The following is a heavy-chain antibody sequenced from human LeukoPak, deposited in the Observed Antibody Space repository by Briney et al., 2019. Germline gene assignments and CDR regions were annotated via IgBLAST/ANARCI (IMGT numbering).Heavy chain of an antibody. CDR2: ISGSGGST. CDR1: GFTFSSYA. Sequence: GGSLRLSCAASGFTFSSYAMSWVRQAPGKGLEWVSAISGSGGSTYYADSVKGRFTISRDNSKNTLYLQMNSLRAEDTAVYYCARVDSSGSYFYWFDPWGQGTLVTVSS. D-gene: IGHD3-10*01. CDR3: ARVDSSGSYFYWFDP. V-gene: IGHV3-23*01. J-gene: IGHJ5*02.